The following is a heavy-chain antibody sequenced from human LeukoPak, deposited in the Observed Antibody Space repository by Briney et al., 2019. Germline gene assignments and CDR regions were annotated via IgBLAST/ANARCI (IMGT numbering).Heavy chain of an antibody. Sequence: GGSLRLSCAASGFTSSDYYMSWIRQAPGKGLEWVSYISSSGSTIYYADSVKGRFTISRDNAKNSLYLQMNSLRAEDTAVYYCATSRITIFGVVSGYFDYWGQGTLVTVSS. CDR3: ATSRITIFGVVSGYFDY. V-gene: IGHV3-11*01. CDR2: ISSSGSTI. CDR1: GFTSSDYY. D-gene: IGHD3-3*01. J-gene: IGHJ4*02.